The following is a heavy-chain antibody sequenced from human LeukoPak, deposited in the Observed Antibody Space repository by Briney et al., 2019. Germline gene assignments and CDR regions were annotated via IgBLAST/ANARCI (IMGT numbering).Heavy chain of an antibody. Sequence: GGSLRLSCAASGFTFSDHIMNWVRQLPGKRLEWVAYVSGSGSTVYYADSVKGRFTISRDNGKSSLYLQMNSLRVEDTALYYCVRQFASWGQGTLVPVSS. CDR2: VSGSGSTV. J-gene: IGHJ4*02. V-gene: IGHV3-48*01. CDR1: GFTFSDHI. CDR3: VRQFAS.